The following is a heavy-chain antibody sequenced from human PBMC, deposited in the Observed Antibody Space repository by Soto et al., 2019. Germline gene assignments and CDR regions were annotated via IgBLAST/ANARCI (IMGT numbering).Heavy chain of an antibody. CDR3: ERSGSYWPLDH. J-gene: IGHJ4*02. CDR1: GFTFSDYY. D-gene: IGHD1-26*01. CDR2: ITSTSTPA. V-gene: IGHV3-11*06. Sequence: GGSLRLSCAVSGFTFSDYYMSWVRQAPGKGLEWVSYITSTSTPAHYADSVKGRFTSSRDNAKNSLYLQMNSLRAEDTAVYYFERSGSYWPLDHWGQGTLVTVFS.